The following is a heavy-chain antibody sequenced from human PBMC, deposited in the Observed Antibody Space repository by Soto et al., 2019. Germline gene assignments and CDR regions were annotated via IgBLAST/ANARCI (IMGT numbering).Heavy chain of an antibody. CDR1: GFTFSSYS. V-gene: IGHV3-21*01. Sequence: GGSLRLSCAASGFTFSSYSMNWVRQAPGKGLEWVSSISSSSSYIYYADSVKGRFTISRDNAKNSLYLQMNSLRAEDTAVYYCARVSSSIAVAGTPDYWGQGTLVTVSS. D-gene: IGHD6-19*01. J-gene: IGHJ4*02. CDR3: ARVSSSIAVAGTPDY. CDR2: ISSSSSYI.